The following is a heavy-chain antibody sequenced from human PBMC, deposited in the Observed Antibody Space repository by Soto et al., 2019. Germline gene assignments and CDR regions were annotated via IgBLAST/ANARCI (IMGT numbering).Heavy chain of an antibody. Sequence: GGSLRLSCAASGFTFSDYYMSWIHQAPGKGLEWVSYISSSGSTIYYADSVKGRFTISRDNAKNSLYLQMNSLRAEDTAVYYCARVGAERGPAQIKYYFDYWGQGTLVTVSS. D-gene: IGHD1-26*01. CDR1: GFTFSDYY. V-gene: IGHV3-11*01. CDR3: ARVGAERGPAQIKYYFDY. CDR2: ISSSGSTI. J-gene: IGHJ4*02.